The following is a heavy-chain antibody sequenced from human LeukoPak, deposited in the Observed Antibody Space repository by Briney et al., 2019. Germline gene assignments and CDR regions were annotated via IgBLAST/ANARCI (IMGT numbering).Heavy chain of an antibody. CDR3: ARGLSPRINMVRGVRPPFRGVFDY. Sequence: SETLCLTCAAYGWSFSGYYWSWIRQPPGKGLEWIGEINHSGSTNYNPSLKSRVTISVDTSKNQFSLKLSSVTAADTAVYYCARGLSPRINMVRGVRPPFRGVFDYWGQGTLVTVSS. D-gene: IGHD3-10*01. CDR2: INHSGST. J-gene: IGHJ4*02. V-gene: IGHV4-34*01. CDR1: GWSFSGYY.